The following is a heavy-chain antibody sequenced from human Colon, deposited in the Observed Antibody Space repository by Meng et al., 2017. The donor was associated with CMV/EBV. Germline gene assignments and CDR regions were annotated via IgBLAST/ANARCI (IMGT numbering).Heavy chain of an antibody. J-gene: IGHJ4*02. D-gene: IGHD6-13*01. Sequence: RLRLQQCGPGLVKPSVPLYLTCTVSGGSISSSSYYWGWIRQPPEKGLEWIGSIYYSGSTYYNPSLKSRVTISVDTSKNQFSLKLSSVTAADTAVYYCARAAAAGEYYFDYWGQGTLVTVSS. V-gene: IGHV4-39*06. CDR1: GGSISSSSYY. CDR3: ARAAAAGEYYFDY. CDR2: IYYSGST.